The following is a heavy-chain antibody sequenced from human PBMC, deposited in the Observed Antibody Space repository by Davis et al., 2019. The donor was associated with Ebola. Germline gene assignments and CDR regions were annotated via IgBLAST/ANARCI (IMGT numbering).Heavy chain of an antibody. D-gene: IGHD3-3*01. J-gene: IGHJ4*02. V-gene: IGHV4-59*08. CDR3: ARAIFLEWLPGSYYFDY. CDR2: IYYSGST. Sequence: SETLSLTCTVSGGSISSYYWSWIRQPPGKGLEWIGYIYYSGSTYYNPSLKSRVTISVDTSKNQFSLKLSSVTAADTAVYYCARAIFLEWLPGSYYFDYWGQGTLVTVSS. CDR1: GGSISSYY.